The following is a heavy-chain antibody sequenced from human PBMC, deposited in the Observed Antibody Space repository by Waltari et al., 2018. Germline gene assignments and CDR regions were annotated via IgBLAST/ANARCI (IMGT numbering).Heavy chain of an antibody. D-gene: IGHD6-19*01. CDR2: ISYDGSNK. CDR3: ASQGIAVAGVDY. Sequence: QVQLVESGGGVVQPGRSLRLSCAASGFTFSSYAMHWVRQAPGKGLEWVAVISYDGSNKYYADSVKGRFTISRDNSKNTLYLQMNSLRAEDMAVYYCASQGIAVAGVDYWGQGTLVTVSS. J-gene: IGHJ4*02. CDR1: GFTFSSYA. V-gene: IGHV3-30-3*01.